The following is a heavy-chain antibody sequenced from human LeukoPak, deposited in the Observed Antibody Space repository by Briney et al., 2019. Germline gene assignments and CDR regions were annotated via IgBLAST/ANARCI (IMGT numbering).Heavy chain of an antibody. CDR2: ITGSGSGI. V-gene: IGHV3-23*01. Sequence: GASLRLSCAASGFTFSNYAMSWVRQAPGKGLEWVSAITGSGSGIYYADSMKSRFSICRDNSKNTLYLQINSLRAEDTAVYYCAKWGDYDVLTGYYVSDYWGQGTLVTVSS. CDR3: AKWGDYDVLTGYYVSDY. J-gene: IGHJ4*02. D-gene: IGHD3-9*01. CDR1: GFTFSNYA.